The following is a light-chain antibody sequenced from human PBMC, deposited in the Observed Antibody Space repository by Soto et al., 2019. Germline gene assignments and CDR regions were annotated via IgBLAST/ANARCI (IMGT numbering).Light chain of an antibody. CDR3: QQYKNWPRT. CDR1: QSGASN. Sequence: EVVRTQSSATLSMSQGQRATLCWSPSQSGASNLAWYQQRPGQAPRLLIYGASSRATGIPDRFSGSGSETEFTLTISSLQSQDFAVYNCQQYKNWPRTFGQGTKV. V-gene: IGKV3D-15*01. CDR2: GAS. J-gene: IGKJ1*01.